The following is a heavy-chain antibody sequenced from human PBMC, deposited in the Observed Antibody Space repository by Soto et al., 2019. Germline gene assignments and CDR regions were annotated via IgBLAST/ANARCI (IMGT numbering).Heavy chain of an antibody. CDR2: IITIFGTA. Sequence: ASVKVSCKASGGTFSSYAISWVRQAPGQGLEWMGGIITIFGTANYAQKFQGRVTITADESTSTAYMELSSLRSEDTAVYYCARGPDDIVVVPAAMGYAYYYYYMDVWGKGTTVTVSS. D-gene: IGHD2-2*01. J-gene: IGHJ6*03. V-gene: IGHV1-69*13. CDR1: GGTFSSYA. CDR3: ARGPDDIVVVPAAMGYAYYYYYMDV.